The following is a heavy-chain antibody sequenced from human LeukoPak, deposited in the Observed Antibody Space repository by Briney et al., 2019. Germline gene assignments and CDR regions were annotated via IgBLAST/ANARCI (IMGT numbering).Heavy chain of an antibody. CDR3: ARHSRGSSIDE. CDR1: GFPFNSYW. CDR2: IRQDGSDK. D-gene: IGHD2-15*01. J-gene: IGHJ4*02. Sequence: GGSLRLSCAASGFPFNSYWMSWVRQAPEKGLEWLANIRQDGSDKQYVDSVKGRFTISRDNAKNSLYLQMNSLSTEDTAVYYCARHSRGSSIDEWGQGTLVTVSS. V-gene: IGHV3-7*01.